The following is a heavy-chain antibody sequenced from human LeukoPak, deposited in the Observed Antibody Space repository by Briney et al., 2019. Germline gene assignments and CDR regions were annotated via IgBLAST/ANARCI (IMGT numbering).Heavy chain of an antibody. J-gene: IGHJ6*02. CDR3: ARPWVNDGDNEYYYFYGMDV. Sequence: GGSLRLSCTASGFSFSAYSMNWVRRAPGKGLEWVSSISSGGRYIYYADSVKGRFTISRDNGRKSLFLQLSSLSVEDTAVYYCARPWVNDGDNEYYYFYGMDVWGQGTTVTVSS. CDR2: ISSGGRYI. V-gene: IGHV3-21*01. CDR1: GFSFSAYS. D-gene: IGHD5-24*01.